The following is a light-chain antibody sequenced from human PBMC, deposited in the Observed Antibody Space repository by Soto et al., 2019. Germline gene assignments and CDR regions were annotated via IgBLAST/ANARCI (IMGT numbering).Light chain of an antibody. J-gene: IGLJ7*01. Sequence: QSALTQTASVSGSPGQSITISCTGTSSDVDGYNYVSWYQQYPGKAPKLMIYDVSNRPSGVSNRFSGAKSGNTASLTISGLQAEDEADYYCSSYTSSSTYVFGTGTQLTVL. CDR2: DVS. CDR1: SSDVDGYNY. V-gene: IGLV2-14*01. CDR3: SSYTSSSTYV.